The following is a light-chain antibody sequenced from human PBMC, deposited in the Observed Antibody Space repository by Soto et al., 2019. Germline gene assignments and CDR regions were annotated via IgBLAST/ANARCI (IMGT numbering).Light chain of an antibody. V-gene: IGKV3-11*01. CDR3: QQRSNWPLT. CDR1: QSVSSY. CDR2: EAS. J-gene: IGKJ4*01. Sequence: EIVLTQSPATLSLSPGERATLSCRASQSVSSYLAWYQQKPGQAPRLLIYEASNRATGIPARFSGSGSGTDFTFTISSLEPEDFAFYYCQQRSNWPLTFGGGTKVEIK.